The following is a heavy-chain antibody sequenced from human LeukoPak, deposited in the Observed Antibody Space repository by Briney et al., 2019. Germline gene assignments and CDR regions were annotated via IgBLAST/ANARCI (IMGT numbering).Heavy chain of an antibody. D-gene: IGHD3-22*01. Sequence: PSETLPLTCTVSGGSISSYYWSWIRQPPGKGLEWIGYIYYSGNTNYNPSLKSRVTISVDTSKNQFSLKLSSVTAADTAVYYCARVKYYCDSSDQAAFDIWGQGTMVTVSS. V-gene: IGHV4-59*01. CDR1: GGSISSYY. J-gene: IGHJ3*02. CDR3: ARVKYYCDSSDQAAFDI. CDR2: IYYSGNT.